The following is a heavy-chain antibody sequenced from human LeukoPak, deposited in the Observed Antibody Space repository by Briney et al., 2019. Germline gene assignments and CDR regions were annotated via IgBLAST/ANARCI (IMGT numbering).Heavy chain of an antibody. D-gene: IGHD3-9*01. CDR1: GGSISSYY. V-gene: IGHV4-59*01. CDR2: IYYSGST. J-gene: IGHJ4*02. CDR3: ARAHSGYFDWVSYFDY. Sequence: SETLSLTCTVSGGSISSYYWSWIRQPPGKGLEWIGYIYYSGSTNYNPYLKSRVTISVDTSKNPFSLKLSSVTAADTAVYYCARAHSGYFDWVSYFDYWGQGTLVTVSS.